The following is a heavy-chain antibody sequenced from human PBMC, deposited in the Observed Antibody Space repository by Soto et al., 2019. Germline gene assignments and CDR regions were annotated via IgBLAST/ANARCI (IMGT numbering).Heavy chain of an antibody. Sequence: QVQLQESGPGLVKPSETLSLTCTLSGGSISSYYLSWIRQPPGKGLEWIGYIYYSGSTNYNHSLKSRVTISVDTSKNLFSLQLSSVTAADTAVYYCARLGGGYCSSTSCYGARFDYWGQGTLVTVSS. V-gene: IGHV4-59*08. CDR3: ARLGGGYCSSTSCYGARFDY. CDR2: IYYSGST. CDR1: GGSISSYY. D-gene: IGHD2-2*01. J-gene: IGHJ4*02.